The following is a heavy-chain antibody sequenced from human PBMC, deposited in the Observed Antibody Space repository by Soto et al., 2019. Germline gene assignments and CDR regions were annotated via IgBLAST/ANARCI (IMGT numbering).Heavy chain of an antibody. V-gene: IGHV3-48*03. CDR2: ISSSGSTI. D-gene: IGHD3-22*01. Sequence: GGSLRLSCAASGFTFSSYEMNWVRQAPGKGLEWVSYISSSGSTIYYADSVKGRFTISRDNAKNSLYLQMNSLRAEDTAVHYCAREGADYYYDSSGYGDAFDIWGQGTMVTVSS. J-gene: IGHJ3*02. CDR1: GFTFSSYE. CDR3: AREGADYYYDSSGYGDAFDI.